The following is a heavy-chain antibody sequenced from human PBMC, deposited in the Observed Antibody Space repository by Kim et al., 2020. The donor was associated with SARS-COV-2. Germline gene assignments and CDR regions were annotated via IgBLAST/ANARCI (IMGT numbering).Heavy chain of an antibody. Sequence: ASVKVSCKASGYTFTSYGISWVRQAPGQGLEWMGWISAYNLNTNYAQKFQGRVTMTTDTSTSTAYMELRSLRSDDTAVYFCARDTGDIVATDLDYWGQGTLVTVSS. CDR3: ARDTGDIVATDLDY. J-gene: IGHJ4*02. V-gene: IGHV1-18*01. D-gene: IGHD5-12*01. CDR2: ISAYNLNT. CDR1: GYTFTSYG.